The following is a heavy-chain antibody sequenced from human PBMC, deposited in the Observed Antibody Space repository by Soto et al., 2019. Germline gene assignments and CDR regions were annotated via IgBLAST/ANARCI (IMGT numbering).Heavy chain of an antibody. J-gene: IGHJ4*02. CDR2: ISYDGSNK. CDR1: GFTFSSYG. D-gene: IGHD3-16*02. CDR3: AKDLMITFGGVIVPIDY. Sequence: PGGSLRLSCAASGFTFSSYGMHWVRQAPGKGLEWVAVISYDGSNKYYADSVKGRFTISRDNSKNTLYLQMNSLRAEDTAVYYCAKDLMITFGGVIVPIDYWGQGTLVTVSS. V-gene: IGHV3-30*18.